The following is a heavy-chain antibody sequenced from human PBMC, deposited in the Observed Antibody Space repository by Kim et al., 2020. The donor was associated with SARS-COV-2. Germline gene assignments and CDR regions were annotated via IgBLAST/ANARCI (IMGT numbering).Heavy chain of an antibody. D-gene: IGHD3-10*01. V-gene: IGHV3-73*01. J-gene: IGHJ6*02. CDR3: ATTSQGVYYYYGMDV. Sequence: SVKGRFTISRDDSKNTAYLQMNSLKTEDTAVYYCATTSQGVYYYYGMDVWGQGTTVTVSS.